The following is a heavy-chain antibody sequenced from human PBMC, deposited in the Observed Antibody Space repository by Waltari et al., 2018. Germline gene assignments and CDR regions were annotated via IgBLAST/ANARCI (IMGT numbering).Heavy chain of an antibody. V-gene: IGHV4-30-4*08. CDR3: LGHLRPCSGGDCNQRNTPNFDI. D-gene: IGHD2-21*01. J-gene: IGHJ3*02. CDR1: GGSISSGDYY. Sequence: QVQLQESGPGLVKPSQTLSLTCTVSGGSISSGDYYWSWIRQPPGKGLEWIGYIYYSWSSYYNPSRKSRVTISVDTSKNQFSLKLSSVTAADTAVYYCLGHLRPCSGGDCNQRNTPNFDIWGQGTMVTVSS. CDR2: IYYSWSS.